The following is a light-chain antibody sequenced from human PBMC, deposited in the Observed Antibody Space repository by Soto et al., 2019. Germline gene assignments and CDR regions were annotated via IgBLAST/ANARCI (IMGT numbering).Light chain of an antibody. J-gene: IGKJ3*01. CDR3: QQYNNWPLFT. V-gene: IGKV3-15*01. CDR1: QSGSSN. CDR2: GAS. Sequence: EIVMTQSPATLSVSPGERATLSCRASQSGSSNLAWYQQKPGQAPRLLIYGASTRATDIPARFSGSGSGTEFTLTISSLQSEDFAVYYCQQYNNWPLFTFGPGTKVDIK.